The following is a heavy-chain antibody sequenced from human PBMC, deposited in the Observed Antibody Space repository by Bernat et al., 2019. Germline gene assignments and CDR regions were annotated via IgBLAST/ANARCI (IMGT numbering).Heavy chain of an antibody. Sequence: EVQLVESGGGLVKPGGSLRLSCAASGLTFSNAWMSWVRHTPGKGLEWVGRIKSKTDGGTTDYAAPVKGRFTISRDDSKNTLYLQMNSLKTEDTAVYYCTTGVFHDTSGSHDYWGQGTLVTVSS. D-gene: IGHD3-10*01. V-gene: IGHV3-15*01. J-gene: IGHJ4*02. CDR3: TTGVFHDTSGSHDY. CDR2: IKSKTDGGTT. CDR1: GLTFSNAW.